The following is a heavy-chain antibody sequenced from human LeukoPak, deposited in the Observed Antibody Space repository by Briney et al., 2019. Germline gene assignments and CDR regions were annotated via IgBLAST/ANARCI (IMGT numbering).Heavy chain of an antibody. CDR1: GGSISSYY. D-gene: IGHD2-21*01. Sequence: SETLSLTCTVSGGSISSYYWSWIRQPPGKGLEWIGYIYYSGSTNYNPSLKSRVTISVDTSKNQFSLKLSSVTAADPAVYYCARDLWQSIWGQGTLITVSS. J-gene: IGHJ4*02. CDR2: IYYSGST. V-gene: IGHV4-59*01. CDR3: ARDLWQSI.